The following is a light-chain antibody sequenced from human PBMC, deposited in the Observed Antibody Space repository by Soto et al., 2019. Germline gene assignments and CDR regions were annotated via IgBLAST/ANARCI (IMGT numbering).Light chain of an antibody. CDR1: QSVSRSY. Sequence: DIVLTQCPCTLSLSPGDGATLSCRVSQSVSRSYLAWYQSKVVQAPRPHIYGTSNRATGIPDRFSGSGSGTDFPLTISRVEPEDFAVYFCQQYGSSRIIFGHGTRLEIK. V-gene: IGKV3-20*01. J-gene: IGKJ5*01. CDR3: QQYGSSRII. CDR2: GTS.